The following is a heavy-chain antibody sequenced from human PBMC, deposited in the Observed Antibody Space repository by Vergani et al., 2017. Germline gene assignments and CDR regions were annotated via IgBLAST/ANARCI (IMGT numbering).Heavy chain of an antibody. Sequence: EVQLVESGGGLVKRGGSLRLSCAASGFTFSSYSMNWVRQAPGKGLEWVSSISSSSSYIHYSDSLKGRFTISRDNAKSSLYLQMNSLRAEDTGVYYCARDRGLCAGGWCYTEAWDYWGQGTPVTVSS. D-gene: IGHD2-2*02. J-gene: IGHJ4*01. CDR2: ISSSSSYI. V-gene: IGHV3-21*01. CDR3: ARDRGLCAGGWCYTEAWDY. CDR1: GFTFSSYS.